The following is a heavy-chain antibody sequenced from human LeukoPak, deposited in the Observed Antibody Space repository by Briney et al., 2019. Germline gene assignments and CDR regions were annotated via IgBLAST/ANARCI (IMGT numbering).Heavy chain of an antibody. V-gene: IGHV6-1*01. Sequence: SQTLSLTCAISGDSVSSNSAAWNWIRRSPSRGLEWLGRTYYRSKWYNDYAVSVKSRITINPDTSKNQFSLQLNSVTPEDTAVYYCARGEAIAVAGGWFDPWGQGTLVTVSS. CDR2: TYYRSKWYN. J-gene: IGHJ5*02. CDR3: ARGEAIAVAGGWFDP. CDR1: GDSVSSNSAA. D-gene: IGHD6-19*01.